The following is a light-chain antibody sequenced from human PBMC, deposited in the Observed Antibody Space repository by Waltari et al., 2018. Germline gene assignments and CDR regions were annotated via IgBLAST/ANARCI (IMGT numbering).Light chain of an antibody. CDR2: KNN. Sequence: QSVPTQPPSPSGTPGQRVTLPCSGSHSQIGSTNLYSAQPVPGMAPKPLIYKNNQRPSGVPDRFSGSKSGTSASLAISALRSEDEADYYCAAWDDSLRAGPFGGGTKGTVL. CDR1: HSQIGSTN. V-gene: IGLV1-47*01. CDR3: AAWDDSLRAGP. J-gene: IGLJ2*01.